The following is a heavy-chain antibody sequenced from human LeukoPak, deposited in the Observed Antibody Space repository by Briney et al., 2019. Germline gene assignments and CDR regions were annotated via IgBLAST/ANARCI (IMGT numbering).Heavy chain of an antibody. D-gene: IGHD5-12*01. J-gene: IGHJ6*02. V-gene: IGHV3-53*01. CDR2: IYSGGST. CDR1: GFTVSSNY. Sequence: GGSLRLSCAASGFTVSSNYMSWVRQAPGKGLEWVSVIYSGGSTYYADSVKGRFTISRDNSKNTLYLQMNSLRAEDTAVYYCAKAREIDGYNPYYYYYGMDVWGQGTTVTVSS. CDR3: AKAREIDGYNPYYYYYGMDV.